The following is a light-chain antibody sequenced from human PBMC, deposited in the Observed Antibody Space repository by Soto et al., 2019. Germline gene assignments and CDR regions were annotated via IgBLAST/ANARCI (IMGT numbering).Light chain of an antibody. CDR1: FSNIGSNS. CDR2: YNK. CDR3: AAWDDTVDNYV. Sequence: QSVLAQSPSTSGTPGQRVTISCSGSFSNIGSNSVNWYQHLPGTAPKLLISYNKKRPSGVPDRFSGSKSGTSASLAISGLHSEDEADYYCAAWDDTVDNYVFGTGTKVTVL. J-gene: IGLJ1*01. V-gene: IGLV1-44*01.